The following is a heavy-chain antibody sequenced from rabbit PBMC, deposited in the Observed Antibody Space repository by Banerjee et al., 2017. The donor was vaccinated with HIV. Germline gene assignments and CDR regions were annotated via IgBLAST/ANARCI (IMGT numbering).Heavy chain of an antibody. CDR2: IYAGYSGST. V-gene: IGHV1S40*01. J-gene: IGHJ4*01. CDR1: GFSFSSSYY. CDR3: ARGGSYDDYGDPPFNL. D-gene: IGHD2-1*01. Sequence: QSLEESGGDLVKPGASLTLTCTASGFSFSSSYYTCWVRQAPGKGLEWIACIYAGYSGSTYYASWVNGRFTISSSTSLNTVTLQMTSLTAADTATYFCARGGSYDDYGDPPFNLWGQGTLVTVS.